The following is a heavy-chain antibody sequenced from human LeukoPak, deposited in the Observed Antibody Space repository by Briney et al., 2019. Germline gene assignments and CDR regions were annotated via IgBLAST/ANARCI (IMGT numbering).Heavy chain of an antibody. CDR1: GLTFSSYA. V-gene: IGHV3-23*01. CDR2: ISGSGGST. J-gene: IGHJ5*02. CDR3: AKDLSSYGYGNWFDP. D-gene: IGHD5-18*01. Sequence: GGSLRLSCAATGLTFSSYAMSLVRQAPGKGLEWVSAISGSGGSTYYADSVKGRFTISRDNSKNTLYLQMNSLRAEDTAVYYCAKDLSSYGYGNWFDPWGQGTLVTVSS.